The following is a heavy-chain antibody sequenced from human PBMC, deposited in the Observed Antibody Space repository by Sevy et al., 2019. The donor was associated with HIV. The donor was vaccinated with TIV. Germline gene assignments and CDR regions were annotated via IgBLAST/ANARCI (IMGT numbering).Heavy chain of an antibody. CDR1: GFTVSDNY. J-gene: IGHJ6*02. V-gene: IGHV3-53*01. CDR2: IYIAGRT. D-gene: IGHD3-16*01. Sequence: GGSLRLSCAVSGFTVSDNYMNWVRQAPGKGLEWVSIIYIAGRTYYADSVSGRFTISRDKAKNTLYLQMNSLRVEDTAVYYCVREDLVLGEDNYYGMDVWGQGTTVTVSS. CDR3: VREDLVLGEDNYYGMDV.